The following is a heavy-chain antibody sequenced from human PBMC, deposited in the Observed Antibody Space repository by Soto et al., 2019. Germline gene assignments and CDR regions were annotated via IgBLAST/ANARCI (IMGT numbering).Heavy chain of an antibody. D-gene: IGHD2-15*01. CDR2: ICYSGST. J-gene: IGHJ4*02. CDR1: GGSISSGGYY. V-gene: IGHV4-31*03. Sequence: QVQLQESGPGLVKPSQTLSLTCTVSGGSISSGGYYWSWIRQHPGKGLEWIGYICYSGSTYYNQSLKRRVIISVDTSKNRFSLKLSFVTAADTAVYYCARKSPLIRIFDYWGQGTLVTVSS. CDR3: ARKSPLIRIFDY.